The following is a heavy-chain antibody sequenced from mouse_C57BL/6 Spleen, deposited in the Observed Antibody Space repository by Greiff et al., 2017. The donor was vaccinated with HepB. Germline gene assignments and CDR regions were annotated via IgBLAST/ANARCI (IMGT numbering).Heavy chain of an antibody. CDR1: GYAFSSYW. CDR3: TRDQTWGTLFDY. D-gene: IGHD2-14*01. Sequence: VQLQQSGAELVKPGASVKISCKASGYAFSSYWMNWVKQRPGKGLEWIGQIYPGDGDTNYNGKFKGKATLTADKSSSTAYMQLSSLSSEDSAVYFCTRDQTWGTLFDYWGQGTTLTVSS. J-gene: IGHJ2*01. CDR2: IYPGDGDT. V-gene: IGHV1-80*01.